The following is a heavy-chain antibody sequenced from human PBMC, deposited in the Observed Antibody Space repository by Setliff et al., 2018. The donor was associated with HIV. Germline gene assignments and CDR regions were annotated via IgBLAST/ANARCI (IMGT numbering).Heavy chain of an antibody. J-gene: IGHJ5*02. CDR2: VYNSGIT. Sequence: SETLSLTCTVSDDSVSTFYWNWIRQPPGKGLEWIGSVYNSGITFKNPSLKSRVTISVDRSGNQFSLRLTSVTAADTAVYYCATCRHRPSNWFDPWGQGTVVTVSS. V-gene: IGHV4-59*02. CDR3: ATCRHRPSNWFDP. CDR1: DDSVSTFY.